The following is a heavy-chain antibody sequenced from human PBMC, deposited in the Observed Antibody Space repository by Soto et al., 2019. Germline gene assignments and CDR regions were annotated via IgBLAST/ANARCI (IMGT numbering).Heavy chain of an antibody. CDR3: ARDMVCCSGGSCYELGD. CDR1: GFTFNSYS. CDR2: ISSFSNYM. J-gene: IGHJ4*02. D-gene: IGHD2-15*01. Sequence: PGGSLRLSCAVSGFTFNSYSMNWVRQAPGKGLEWVSSISSFSNYMYYTDSVKGRFTISRGNARNSLYLQMNSLRAEDTAVYYCARDMVCCSGGSCYELGDWGQGTLVTVSS. V-gene: IGHV3-21*01.